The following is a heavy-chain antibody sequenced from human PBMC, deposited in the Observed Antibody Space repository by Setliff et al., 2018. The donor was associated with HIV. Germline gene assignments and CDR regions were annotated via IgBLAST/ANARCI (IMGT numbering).Heavy chain of an antibody. CDR1: GYTFTSYA. V-gene: IGHV7-4-1*02. CDR3: ARVYSSGWYGDYYYYYYMDV. J-gene: IGHJ6*03. Sequence: ASVKVSCKASGYTFTSYAMNWVRQAPGQGLEWMGWINTNTGNPTHAQGFTGRFVFSLDTSVSTAYLQISSLKAEDTAVYYCARVYSSGWYGDYYYYYYMDVWGKGTTVTVS. D-gene: IGHD6-19*01. CDR2: INTNTGNP.